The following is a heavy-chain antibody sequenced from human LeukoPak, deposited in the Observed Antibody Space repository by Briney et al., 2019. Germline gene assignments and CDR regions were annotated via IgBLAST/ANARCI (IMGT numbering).Heavy chain of an antibody. V-gene: IGHV3-23*01. CDR2: ISGSGGAT. CDR1: GFTFSLFA. CDR3: AKDGYNYDSSGHFDY. D-gene: IGHD3-22*01. J-gene: IGHJ4*02. Sequence: HTGGSLRLSCAASGFTFSLFAMHWVRQAPGKGLEWVSAISGSGGATYHADADSVKGRFTISRDNSKNALYLEINNLRAGDTAVYYCAKDGYNYDSSGHFDYWGQGTLVTVSS.